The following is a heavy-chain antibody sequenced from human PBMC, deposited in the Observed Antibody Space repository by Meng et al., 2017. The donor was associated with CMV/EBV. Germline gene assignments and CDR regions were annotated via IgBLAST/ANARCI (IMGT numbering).Heavy chain of an antibody. Sequence: SVKVSCKVSGGTFSSYTISWVRQAPGQGLEWMGRIIPILGIANYAQKFQGRVTITADKSTSTAYMELSSLRSEDTAVYYCARGYCSSTSCSAPDYWGQGTLVTVSS. CDR1: GGTFSSYT. J-gene: IGHJ4*02. V-gene: IGHV1-69*02. D-gene: IGHD2-2*01. CDR2: IIPILGIA. CDR3: ARGYCSSTSCSAPDY.